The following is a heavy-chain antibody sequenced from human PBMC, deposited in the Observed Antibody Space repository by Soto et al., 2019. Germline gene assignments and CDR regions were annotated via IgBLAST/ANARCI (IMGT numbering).Heavy chain of an antibody. D-gene: IGHD6-13*01. CDR1: GGTFSTYT. V-gene: IGHV1-69*02. CDR3: TLGSWSAETFDI. CDR2: IIPMLDIT. Sequence: QVQLVQSGAEVKKPGSSVKVSCKASGGTFSTYTIIWVRQAPGQGLEWMGRIIPMLDITNNAQRFQCRVTIPADTSTSTAYLELSSLRSEDTAVYYCTLGSWSAETFDIWGRGTMVTVSS. J-gene: IGHJ3*02.